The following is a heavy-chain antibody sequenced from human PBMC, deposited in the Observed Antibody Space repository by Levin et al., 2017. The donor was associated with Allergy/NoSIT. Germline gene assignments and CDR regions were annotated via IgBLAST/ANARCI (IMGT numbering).Heavy chain of an antibody. J-gene: IGHJ4*02. D-gene: IGHD6-19*01. Sequence: ASVKVSCKASGYTFTSYGISWVRQAPGQGLEWMGWISAYNGNTNYAQKLQGRVTMTTDTSTSTAYMELRSLRSDDTAVYYCARDNYLPLEYSSGDLGVFRYWGQGTLVTVSS. CDR2: ISAYNGNT. CDR1: GYTFTSYG. CDR3: ARDNYLPLEYSSGDLGVFRY. V-gene: IGHV1-18*01.